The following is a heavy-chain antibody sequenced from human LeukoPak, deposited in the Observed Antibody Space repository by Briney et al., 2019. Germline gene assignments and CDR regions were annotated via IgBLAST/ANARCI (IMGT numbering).Heavy chain of an antibody. D-gene: IGHD2-21*01. CDR1: GGSISSSSYY. V-gene: IGHV4-39*07. CDR3: ARVCSPQHYYYYYYMDV. J-gene: IGHJ6*03. CDR2: IYQSGST. Sequence: PSETLSLTCTVSGGSISSSSYYWAWIRQPPGRGLEWIGSIYQSGSTYYNPSLKSRVTISVDTSNNQFSLKLSSVTAADTAVYYCARVCSPQHYYYYYYMDVWGKGTTVTVSS.